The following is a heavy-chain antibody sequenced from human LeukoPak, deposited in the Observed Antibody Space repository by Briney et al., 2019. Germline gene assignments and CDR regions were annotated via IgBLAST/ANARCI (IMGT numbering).Heavy chain of an antibody. CDR2: ISYDGSNK. D-gene: IGHD3-22*01. V-gene: IGHV3-30-3*01. J-gene: IGHJ6*02. Sequence: GGSLRLSCAASGFTFSSYAMHWVRQAPGKGLEWVAVISYDGSNKYYADSVKGRFTISRDNSKNTLYLQMKSMRAEDTAVYYSARRGITTIVVVISEYYYATDVWGHGKTVTVSS. CDR3: ARRGITTIVVVISEYYYATDV. CDR1: GFTFSSYA.